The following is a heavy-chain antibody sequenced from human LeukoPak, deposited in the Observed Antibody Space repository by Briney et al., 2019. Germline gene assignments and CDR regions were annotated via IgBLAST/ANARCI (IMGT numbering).Heavy chain of an antibody. Sequence: KASETLSLTCAVYGGSFSGYYWSWIRQPPGKGLEWIGEINHSGSTNYNPSLKSRVTISPDTSKNQFSLKLSSVTAADTAVYYCARDRDYGGNGDAFDIWGQGTMVTVSS. J-gene: IGHJ3*02. CDR2: INHSGST. D-gene: IGHD4-23*01. CDR1: GGSFSGYY. CDR3: ARDRDYGGNGDAFDI. V-gene: IGHV4-34*01.